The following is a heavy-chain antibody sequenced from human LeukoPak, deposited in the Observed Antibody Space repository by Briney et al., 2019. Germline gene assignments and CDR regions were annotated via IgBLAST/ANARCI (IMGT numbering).Heavy chain of an antibody. V-gene: IGHV4-34*01. J-gene: IGHJ5*02. CDR1: GGSFSGYY. D-gene: IGHD2-2*01. CDR3: ARGGGGGIDCSSTSCYANWFDP. Sequence: KPSETLSLTCAVYGGSFSGYYWSWIRQPPGKGLEWIGEINHSGSTNYNPSLKSRVTISVDTSKNQFSLKLSSVTAADTAVYYCARGGGGGIDCSSTSCYANWFDPWGQGTLVTVSS. CDR2: INHSGST.